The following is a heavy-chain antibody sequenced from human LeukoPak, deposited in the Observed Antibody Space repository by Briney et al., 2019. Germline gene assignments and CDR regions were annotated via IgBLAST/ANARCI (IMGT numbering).Heavy chain of an antibody. CDR1: GFTFSSYS. CDR3: ARNTPPSGSDYGHSDF. CDR2: ISSSSTTI. Sequence: PGGSLRLSCAASGFTFSSYSMNWVRQAPGTGLEWVSYISSSSTTISYADSVKGRFSVSRDNSGNTLYLQMNRLTAEDTAVYYCARNTPPSGSDYGHSDFWGQGTLVTVSS. J-gene: IGHJ4*02. V-gene: IGHV3-48*01. D-gene: IGHD4/OR15-4a*01.